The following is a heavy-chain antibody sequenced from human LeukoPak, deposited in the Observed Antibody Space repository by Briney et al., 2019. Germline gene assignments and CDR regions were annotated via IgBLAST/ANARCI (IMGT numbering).Heavy chain of an antibody. Sequence: GGSLRLSCAASGFTFSSYSMNWVRQAPGKGLEWVSSITSSSSYIYYADSVKGRFTTSRANAKNSLYLQMNSLRVEDTAVYYCARVVTVASSYYFDCWGQGTLVTVSS. CDR3: ARVVTVASSYYFDC. D-gene: IGHD6-19*01. V-gene: IGHV3-21*01. CDR2: ITSSSSYI. CDR1: GFTFSSYS. J-gene: IGHJ4*02.